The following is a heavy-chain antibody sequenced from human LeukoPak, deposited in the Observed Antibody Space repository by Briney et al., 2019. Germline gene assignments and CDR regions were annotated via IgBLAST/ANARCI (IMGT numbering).Heavy chain of an antibody. CDR2: IYSSGNT. D-gene: IGHD4-17*01. J-gene: IGHJ4*02. CDR1: GGSISSYS. CDR3: ARLGNTGGDYGDYEGWNY. Sequence: SETLSLTCTVSGGSISSYSWGWIRQPAGKGLEWIGRIYSSGNTYYNPSLKSRVTISVDTSKNHFSLKLSSVTAADTAVYYCARLGNTGGDYGDYEGWNYWGQGTLVTVSS. V-gene: IGHV4-4*07.